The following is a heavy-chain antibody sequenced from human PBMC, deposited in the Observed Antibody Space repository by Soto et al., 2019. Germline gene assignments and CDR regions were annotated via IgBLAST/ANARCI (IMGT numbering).Heavy chain of an antibody. CDR3: VRGIGKSSGWGYYYYHMDV. V-gene: IGHV4-34*01. D-gene: IGHD6-19*01. CDR1: GGSFSGYF. Sequence: PSETLSLTFAVYGGSFSGYFWSWIRQPPGRGLEWIGEINHGRTTNYNPSLKSRVTISVDTSKKQFSLNLSSVTAADTAGYYCVRGIGKSSGWGYYYYHMDVWGQGTTVTVSS. J-gene: IGHJ6*03. CDR2: INHGRTT.